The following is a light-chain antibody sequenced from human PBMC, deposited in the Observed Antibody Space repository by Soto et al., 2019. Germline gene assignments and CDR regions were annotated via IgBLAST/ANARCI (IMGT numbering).Light chain of an antibody. V-gene: IGLV2-14*01. CDR2: DVS. J-gene: IGLJ1*01. CDR1: SSDVGGYNY. CDR3: SSYTSSSTIYV. Sequence: QSALTQPASVSGSPGQSITISCTGTSSDVGGYNYVSWYQQHPGKAPKLMIYDVSNRPSGVSNRFSGSKYGNTASLPISGLQAEDEDDYYCSSYTSSSTIYVFGTGTKLTVL.